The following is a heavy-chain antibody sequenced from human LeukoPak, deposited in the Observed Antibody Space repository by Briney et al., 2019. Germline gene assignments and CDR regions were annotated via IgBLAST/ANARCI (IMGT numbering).Heavy chain of an antibody. Sequence: GGSLRLSCTASGFTFSNYPINFVRQAPGKGLDWVSAISGSGTTIYYADAVRGRFTISRDNSKNTVYLQMNSLRAEDTALYYCARVAGTIRIWPQPFGDGMDVWGQGTTVTVSS. CDR1: GFTFSNYP. CDR2: ISGSGTTI. CDR3: ARVAGTIRIWPQPFGDGMDV. J-gene: IGHJ6*02. V-gene: IGHV3-23*01. D-gene: IGHD3-16*01.